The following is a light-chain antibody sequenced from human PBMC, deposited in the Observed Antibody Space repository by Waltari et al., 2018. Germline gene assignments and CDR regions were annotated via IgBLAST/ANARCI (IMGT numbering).Light chain of an antibody. Sequence: QSALTQPASVSGSPGQSIPISCTGTSSDVGGFNYVSWSQQPPGMAPKIMIFDVSNRPSWVATRFSGSKSGNTASLTISGLQAEDEADYYCSSYTSSSTSYVFGTGTKVTVL. CDR1: SSDVGGFNY. CDR2: DVS. J-gene: IGLJ1*01. CDR3: SSYTSSSTSYV. V-gene: IGLV2-14*03.